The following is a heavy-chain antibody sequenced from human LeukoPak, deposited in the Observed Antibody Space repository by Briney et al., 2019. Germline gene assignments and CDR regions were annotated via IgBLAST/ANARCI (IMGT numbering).Heavy chain of an antibody. D-gene: IGHD2-15*01. CDR1: GFTFSSYA. CDR2: ISGSGGST. CDR3: AKDRLCSGGSCSASDAFDI. Sequence: GGSLRLSCAASGFTFSSYAMSWVRQAPGKGLEWVSAISGSGGSTYYADSVKGRFTISRDNSKNTLYLQMNSLRAEDTAVYYCAKDRLCSGGSCSASDAFDIWGQGTMVTVSS. V-gene: IGHV3-23*01. J-gene: IGHJ3*02.